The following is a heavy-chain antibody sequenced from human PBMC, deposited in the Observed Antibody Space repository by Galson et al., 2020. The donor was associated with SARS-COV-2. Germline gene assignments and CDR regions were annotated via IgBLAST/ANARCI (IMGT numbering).Heavy chain of an antibody. CDR1: GFSFNNYG. J-gene: IGHJ6*02. CDR3: AKHLHDYGLYFYGMDV. Sequence: GGSLRLSCAASGFSFNNYGMHWVRQAPGKGLEWVAFIWYDGSKTYYADSVRGRFTISRDNSKNTLYLQMNSLRADDTAVYYCAKHLHDYGLYFYGMDVWGQGTTVTVAS. CDR2: IWYDGSKT. D-gene: IGHD4-17*01. V-gene: IGHV3-30*02.